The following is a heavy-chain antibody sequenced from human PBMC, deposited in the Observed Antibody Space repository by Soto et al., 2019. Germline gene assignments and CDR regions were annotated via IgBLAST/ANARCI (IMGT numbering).Heavy chain of an antibody. V-gene: IGHV4-34*01. CDR2: INHTGST. CDR3: VRGRGIFGAVTPFEF. Sequence: SETLSLTCAVYGAPFSGYYWTWIRQPPGKGLEWIGEINHTGSTKYNPSLKSRVTISLDTSKNQFSLSLRSVTAAGTAVYYCVRGRGIFGAVTPFEFWGQGTQVTVFS. J-gene: IGHJ4*03. CDR1: GAPFSGYY. D-gene: IGHD3-3*01.